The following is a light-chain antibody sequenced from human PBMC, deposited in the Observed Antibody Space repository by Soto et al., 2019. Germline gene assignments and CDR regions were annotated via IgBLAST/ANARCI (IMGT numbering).Light chain of an antibody. Sequence: TQPPHVSAAPGQKVTISCSRSSSKIGGNSVSWYQQLPATPPKLLIYDDNKRPSGIPARFSGSKSGTSATLGITGFQTGDEADYYCGSWDSSLSAYVFGTGTKVTVL. CDR1: SSKIGGNS. J-gene: IGLJ1*01. CDR2: DDN. CDR3: GSWDSSLSAYV. V-gene: IGLV1-51*01.